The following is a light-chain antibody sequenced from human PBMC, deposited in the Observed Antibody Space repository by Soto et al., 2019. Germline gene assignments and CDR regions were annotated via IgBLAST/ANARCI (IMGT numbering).Light chain of an antibody. CDR2: EVT. CDR1: SSDVGGYKY. Sequence: QSFLTQPASVSGSPGQSITISCTGTSSDVGGYKYVSWYQQHPGKAPKLMIYEVTNRPSGVSNRFSGSKSGNTASLTISGLHTEDEADYYCSSYTSSSTLVFGGGTKVTVL. J-gene: IGLJ3*02. CDR3: SSYTSSSTLV. V-gene: IGLV2-14*01.